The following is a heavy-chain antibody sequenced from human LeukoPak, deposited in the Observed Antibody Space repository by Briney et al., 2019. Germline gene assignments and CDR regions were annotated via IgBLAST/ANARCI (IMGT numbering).Heavy chain of an antibody. CDR1: GFTFSNYG. J-gene: IGHJ6*02. V-gene: IGHV3-33*01. D-gene: IGHD3-16*01. Sequence: GGSLRLSCAASGFTFSNYGMHWVRQAPGKGLEWVAVIWYDGSNKYYADSVKGRFTISRDNSKNTLYLQMNSLRAEDTAIYYCARNQQLGGHSYYYYGMDVWGQGTTVTVSS. CDR3: ARNQQLGGHSYYYYGMDV. CDR2: IWYDGSNK.